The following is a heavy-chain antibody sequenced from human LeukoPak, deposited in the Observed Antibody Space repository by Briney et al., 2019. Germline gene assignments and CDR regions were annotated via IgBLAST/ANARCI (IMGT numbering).Heavy chain of an antibody. J-gene: IGHJ3*02. D-gene: IGHD3-16*02. CDR1: GGSFSGYY. CDR3: ARGRGDYVWGSYRSSGAFDI. V-gene: IGHV4-34*01. CDR2: INHSGST. Sequence: SETLSLTCAVYGGSFSGYYWSWIRQPPGKGLEWIGEINHSGSTNYNPSLKSRVTISVDTSKNQFSLKLSSVTAADTAVYYCARGRGDYVWGSYRSSGAFDIWGQGTMVTVSS.